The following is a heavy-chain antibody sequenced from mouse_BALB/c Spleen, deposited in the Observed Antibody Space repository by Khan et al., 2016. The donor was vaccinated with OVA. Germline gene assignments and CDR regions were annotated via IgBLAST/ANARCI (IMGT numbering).Heavy chain of an antibody. Sequence: QIQLVQSGPEMKKPGETVKISCKASGYTFTNYGMNWVKQSPGKALKWMGWINTFTGEPTYADDFKGRFAFSLETSASTAYLQINNLKNEDTATYVCARTSYFSYSLDHGGQGTSGTVSS. CDR2: INTFTGEP. V-gene: IGHV9-3-1*01. CDR3: ARTSYFSYSLDH. D-gene: IGHD2-12*01. J-gene: IGHJ4*01. CDR1: GYTFTNYG.